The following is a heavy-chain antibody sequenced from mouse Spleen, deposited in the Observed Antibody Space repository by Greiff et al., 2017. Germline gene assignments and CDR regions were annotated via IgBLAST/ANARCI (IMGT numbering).Heavy chain of an antibody. D-gene: IGHD6-5*01. CDR1: GYTFTSYD. CDR3: ARSSLWYAIDY. V-gene: IGHV1-85*01. J-gene: IGHJ4*01. CDR2: IYPRDGST. Sequence: VKLMESGPELVKPGASVKLSCKASGYTFTSYDINWVKQRPGQGLEWIGWIYPRDGSTKYNEKFKGKATLTVDTSSSTAYMELHSLTSEDSAVYFCARSSLWYAIDYWGQGTSVTVSS.